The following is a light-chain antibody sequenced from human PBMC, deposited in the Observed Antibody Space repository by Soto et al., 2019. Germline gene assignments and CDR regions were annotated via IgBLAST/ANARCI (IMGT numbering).Light chain of an antibody. J-gene: IGKJ4*01. CDR1: QTVRNNY. CDR3: QQRSNWHPLT. V-gene: IGKV3D-11*02. Sequence: EFLLTQSPCTLALSPGERATLSCRASQTVRNNYLAWYQQKPGQAPRLLIYDASNRATGIPARFSGSGSGTDFTLTISSLEHEDFAVYYCQQRSNWHPLTFGGGTKVDIK. CDR2: DAS.